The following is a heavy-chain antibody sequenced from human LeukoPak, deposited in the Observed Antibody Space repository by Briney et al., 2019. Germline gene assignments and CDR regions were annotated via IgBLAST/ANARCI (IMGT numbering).Heavy chain of an antibody. J-gene: IGHJ6*03. CDR1: GDSISNSQSH. CDR3: ARHHDFYDSLNFIDV. D-gene: IGHD3/OR15-3a*01. Sequence: TETLSLICAVSGDSISNSQSHWGWVRQAPGKGLQWIGSTYYSGTTYYNAALKSRITISVDMAKNQVSLQLISVTAADTAVYYCARHHDFYDSLNFIDVSGRGTTVTVSS. CDR2: TYYSGTT. V-gene: IGHV4-39*01.